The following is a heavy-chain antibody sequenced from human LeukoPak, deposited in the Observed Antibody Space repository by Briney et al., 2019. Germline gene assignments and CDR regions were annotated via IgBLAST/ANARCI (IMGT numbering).Heavy chain of an antibody. Sequence: ASVKVSCKASGYTFTGYYMHWVRQAPGQGLEWMGWINPNSGGTNYAQKFQGRVTMTRDTSISTAYMELSRLRSDDTAVYYCARDIAAAGPGDYWGRGTLVTVSS. V-gene: IGHV1-2*02. CDR2: INPNSGGT. D-gene: IGHD6-13*01. CDR1: GYTFTGYY. J-gene: IGHJ4*02. CDR3: ARDIAAAGPGDY.